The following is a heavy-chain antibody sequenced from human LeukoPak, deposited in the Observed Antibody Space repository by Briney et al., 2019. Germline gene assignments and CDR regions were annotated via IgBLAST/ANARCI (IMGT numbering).Heavy chain of an antibody. Sequence: GSLRLSCAASGFTFSSYAMSWVRQAPGKGLEWVSSISSSSSYIYYADSVKGRFTISRDSAKNSLYLQMNGLRAEDTAVYYCASSEYYCSSTSCYPYYFDYWGQGTLVTVSS. J-gene: IGHJ4*02. V-gene: IGHV3-21*01. CDR3: ASSEYYCSSTSCYPYYFDY. CDR1: GFTFSSYA. CDR2: ISSSSSYI. D-gene: IGHD2-2*01.